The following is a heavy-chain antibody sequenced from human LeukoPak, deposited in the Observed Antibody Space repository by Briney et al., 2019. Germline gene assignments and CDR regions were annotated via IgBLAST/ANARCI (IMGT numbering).Heavy chain of an antibody. J-gene: IGHJ3*02. Sequence: SETLSLTYTVPGGPISSGDYYWSWVRQPPGKGLEWIAYIYYGGSAYYNPSLKSRLTTSVDTSKNQFSLKLSSVAAADTAVYYCARGQLAYCGGHCYGSPFDMWGQGTMVTVSS. V-gene: IGHV4-30-4*08. CDR2: IYYGGSA. CDR3: ARGQLAYCGGHCYGSPFDM. CDR1: GGPISSGDYY. D-gene: IGHD2-21*01.